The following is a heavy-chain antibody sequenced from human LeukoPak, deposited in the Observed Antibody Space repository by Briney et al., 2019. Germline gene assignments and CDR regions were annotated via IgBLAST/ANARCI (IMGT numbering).Heavy chain of an antibody. CDR2: INHSGST. V-gene: IGHV4-34*01. CDR3: ARGVGLLSV. J-gene: IGHJ6*04. Sequence: PSETLSLTCAVCGGSFSGYYWSWIRQPPGKGLEWIGEINHSGSTNYNPSLKSRVTISVDTSKNQFSLKLSSVTAADTAVYYCARGVGLLSVWGKGTTVTVSS. CDR1: GGSFSGYY. D-gene: IGHD2-21*01.